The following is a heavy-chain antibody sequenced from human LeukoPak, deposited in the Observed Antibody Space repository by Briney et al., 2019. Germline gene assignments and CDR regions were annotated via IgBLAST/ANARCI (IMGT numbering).Heavy chain of an antibody. Sequence: GGSLRLSCAASGFTVSSNYMSWVRQAPGKGLEWVSVIYSGGSTYYADSVKGRFTISRDNSKNTLYLQMNSLRAEDTAVYHCARESEGSSGQYYFDYWGQGTLVTVSS. CDR1: GFTVSSNY. CDR3: ARESEGSSGQYYFDY. V-gene: IGHV3-53*01. J-gene: IGHJ4*02. CDR2: IYSGGST. D-gene: IGHD6-19*01.